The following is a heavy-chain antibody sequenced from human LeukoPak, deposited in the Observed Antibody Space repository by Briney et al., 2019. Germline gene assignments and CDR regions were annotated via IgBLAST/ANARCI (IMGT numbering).Heavy chain of an antibody. CDR1: GGSISSSSYY. Sequence: SETLSLTCTVSGGSISSSSYYWGWIRQPPGKGLEWIGSIYHSGSTYYNPSLKSRVTVSVDTSKNQFSLRLSSVTAADTAMYYCARVRGVSPFDYWGQGTLVTVSS. V-gene: IGHV4-39*01. J-gene: IGHJ4*02. CDR2: IYHSGST. D-gene: IGHD3-10*01. CDR3: ARVRGVSPFDY.